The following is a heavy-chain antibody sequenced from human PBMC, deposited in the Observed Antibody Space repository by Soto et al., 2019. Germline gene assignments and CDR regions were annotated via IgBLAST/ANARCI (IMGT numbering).Heavy chain of an antibody. Sequence: LPLTRAVSSGSIWIYFFTLILQSTEKGLEYIGYISYSGSTNFNPSLKSRVTTSLDTSKNQFSLKLSSVTAADTDIYCCASLNFDILTGYYAFDLWGQGTMVTVSS. D-gene: IGHD3-9*01. J-gene: IGHJ3*01. CDR3: ASLNFDILTGYYAFDL. CDR2: ISYSGST. V-gene: IGHV4-59*08. CDR1: SGSIWIYF.